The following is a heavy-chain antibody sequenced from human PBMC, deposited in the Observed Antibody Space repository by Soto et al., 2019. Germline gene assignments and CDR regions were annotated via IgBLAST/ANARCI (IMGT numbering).Heavy chain of an antibody. CDR2: IYLGGSI. J-gene: IGHJ5*02. V-gene: IGHV4-59*01. CDR1: GASISSYY. Sequence: SSETLSLTCSVSGASISSYYYTWIRQTPGKGLEWIGYIYLGGSINYNPSFKSRVIISVDTSKNQFSVRLSSVTAADTAVYYCARDAQLLWFGESSWGQGTLVTVSS. CDR3: ARDAQLLWFGESS. D-gene: IGHD3-10*01.